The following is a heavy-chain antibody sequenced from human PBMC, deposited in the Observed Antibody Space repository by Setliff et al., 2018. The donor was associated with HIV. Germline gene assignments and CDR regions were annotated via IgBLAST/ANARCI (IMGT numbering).Heavy chain of an antibody. Sequence: ASVKVSCKASGYSFTGYFMHWVRRAPGQGLEWMGWINPNTGRTHYAPNFQGRVTMTRDTSITTAYMELSRLRSDDTAVYYCAKNYFDTSGWSAFDYWGQGSLVTVSS. D-gene: IGHD3-22*01. V-gene: IGHV1-2*02. CDR1: GYSFTGYF. J-gene: IGHJ4*02. CDR2: INPNTGRT. CDR3: AKNYFDTSGWSAFDY.